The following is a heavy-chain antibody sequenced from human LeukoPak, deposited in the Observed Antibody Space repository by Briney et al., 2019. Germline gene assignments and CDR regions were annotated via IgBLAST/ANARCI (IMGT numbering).Heavy chain of an antibody. CDR3: AGRYCTSGVCSPFDY. Sequence: PTGGSLRLSCAASGFTIRDYSMNWVRQAPGKGLEWVSYISSSSSTIYYADSVKGRFTISRDNAKNSLYVQMNSLRAEDTAVYYCAGRYCTSGVCSPFDYWGQGTLVTVSS. J-gene: IGHJ4*02. V-gene: IGHV3-48*04. D-gene: IGHD2-8*01. CDR1: GFTIRDYS. CDR2: ISSSSSTI.